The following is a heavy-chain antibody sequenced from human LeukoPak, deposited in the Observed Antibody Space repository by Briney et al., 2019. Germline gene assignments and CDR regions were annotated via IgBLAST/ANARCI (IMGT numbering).Heavy chain of an antibody. Sequence: SVKVSCKASGGTFSSYAISWVRQAPGQGLEWMGGIIPIFGTANYAQKFQGRVTITTDESTSTAYMELSSLRSEDTAVYYCARVSAIDYYFDYWGQGTLVTVSS. V-gene: IGHV1-69*05. CDR1: GGTFSSYA. D-gene: IGHD6-25*01. J-gene: IGHJ4*02. CDR2: IIPIFGTA. CDR3: ARVSAIDYYFDY.